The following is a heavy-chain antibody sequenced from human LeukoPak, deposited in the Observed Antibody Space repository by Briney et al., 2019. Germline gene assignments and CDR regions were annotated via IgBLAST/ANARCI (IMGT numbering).Heavy chain of an antibody. Sequence: GSSVKVSCKASGGTFSSYAISWVRQAPGQGLEWMGGIIPIFGTANYAQKFQGTVTITTDESTSTAYMELSSLRSEDTAVYYCASAVAGAYYYYMDVWGKGTTVTVSS. CDR1: GGTFSSYA. D-gene: IGHD6-19*01. CDR2: IIPIFGTA. J-gene: IGHJ6*03. CDR3: ASAVAGAYYYYMDV. V-gene: IGHV1-69*05.